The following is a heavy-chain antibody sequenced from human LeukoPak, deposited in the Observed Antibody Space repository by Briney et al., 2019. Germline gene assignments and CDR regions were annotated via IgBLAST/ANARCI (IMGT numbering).Heavy chain of an antibody. J-gene: IGHJ4*02. CDR1: GGSISSYY. D-gene: IGHD3-22*01. Sequence: PSETLSLTCTVSGGSISSYYWSWIRQPAGKGLEWIGRIYTSGSTNYNPSLKSRVTVSVDTSKNQFSLKLSSVTAADMAVYYCARGDYYDSSGRPYFDYWGQGTLVTVSS. V-gene: IGHV4-4*07. CDR2: IYTSGST. CDR3: ARGDYYDSSGRPYFDY.